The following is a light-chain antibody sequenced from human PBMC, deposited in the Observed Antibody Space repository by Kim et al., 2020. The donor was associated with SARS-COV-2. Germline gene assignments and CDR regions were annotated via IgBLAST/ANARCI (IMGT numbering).Light chain of an antibody. V-gene: IGKV1-5*01. J-gene: IGKJ2*01. CDR2: DAS. Sequence: DIQMTQSPSTLSASVGDRVTITCRAIQSISSWLAWYQQKPGKAPKLLIYDASSLESGVPSRFSGSGSGTEFTLTISSLQPDDFATYYCQQYNSYPYTFGQGTKLEI. CDR3: QQYNSYPYT. CDR1: QSISSW.